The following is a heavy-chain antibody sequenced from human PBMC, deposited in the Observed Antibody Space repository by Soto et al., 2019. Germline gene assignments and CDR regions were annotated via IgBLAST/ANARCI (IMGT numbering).Heavy chain of an antibody. J-gene: IGHJ4*02. Sequence: GGSLRLSCAASGFTFSSYAMHWVRQAPGKGLEWVAVILYDGSNKYYADSVKGRFTISRDHSKNTLYLQMNSLRAEDTAVYYCARDLVGKDDYWGQGTLVTVSS. CDR3: ARDLVGKDDY. CDR1: GFTFSSYA. D-gene: IGHD3-10*01. V-gene: IGHV3-30-3*01. CDR2: ILYDGSNK.